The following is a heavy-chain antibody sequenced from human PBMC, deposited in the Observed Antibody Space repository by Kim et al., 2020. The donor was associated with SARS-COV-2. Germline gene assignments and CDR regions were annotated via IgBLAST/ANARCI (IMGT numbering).Heavy chain of an antibody. V-gene: IGHV1-18*01. CDR2: ISTYNGNT. CDR3: ARDGGYCSSTSCYQVRYYFYYGMDV. J-gene: IGHJ6*02. Sequence: ASVKVSCKASGYTFTSYAFSWVRQAPGQGLEWMGWISTYNGNTNYAQKLQGRVTMTTDTSTSTAYMELRSLRSDDTAVYYCARDGGYCSSTSCYQVRYYFYYGMDVWAKGPRSPSP. CDR1: GYTFTSYA. D-gene: IGHD2-2*01.